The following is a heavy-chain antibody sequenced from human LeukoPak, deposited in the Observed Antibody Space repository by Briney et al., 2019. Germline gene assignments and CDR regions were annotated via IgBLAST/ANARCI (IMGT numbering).Heavy chain of an antibody. V-gene: IGHV3-21*06. CDR2: ISSSSSYI. J-gene: IGHJ5*02. CDR1: GFTFSSYS. Sequence: GGSLRLSCAASGFTFSSYSMNWVRQAPGKGLEWVSSISSSSSYIYYADSVKGRFTISRDNPKNSLYLQMNSLRPEDTAVYYCARDPPRRYDLWGQGTLVTVSS. CDR3: ARDPPRRYDL.